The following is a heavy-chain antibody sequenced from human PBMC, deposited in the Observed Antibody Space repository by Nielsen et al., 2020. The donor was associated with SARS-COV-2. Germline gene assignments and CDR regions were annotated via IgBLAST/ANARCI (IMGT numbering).Heavy chain of an antibody. CDR2: ISYDGNT. V-gene: IGHV3-30*04. Sequence: GGSLRLSCAASGFTFSSHAMHWVRQAPGKGLEWLTIISYDGNTHYADSVKGRFTISRDNSKDTLYLHVDSLRLEDTAVYFCARETIDYTSSFLDYWGQGTLVAVS. CDR1: GFTFSSHA. CDR3: ARETIDYTSSFLDY. D-gene: IGHD4-11*01. J-gene: IGHJ4*02.